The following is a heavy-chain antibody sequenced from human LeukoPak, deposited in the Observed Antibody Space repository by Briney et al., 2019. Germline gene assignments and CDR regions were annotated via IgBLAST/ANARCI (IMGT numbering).Heavy chain of an antibody. V-gene: IGHV3-11*04. D-gene: IGHD3-9*01. CDR1: GFTFSDYY. J-gene: IGHJ4*02. CDR2: INSGGTIT. Sequence: GGSLRLSCVASGFTFSDYYMTWIRQAPGKGLEWLSEINSGGTITYDADSVKGRFTITRDNAKNSLYLQMNSLRAEDTAVYYCARSFYYDTLTGYYFFDYWGQGTLVTVSS. CDR3: ARSFYYDTLTGYYFFDY.